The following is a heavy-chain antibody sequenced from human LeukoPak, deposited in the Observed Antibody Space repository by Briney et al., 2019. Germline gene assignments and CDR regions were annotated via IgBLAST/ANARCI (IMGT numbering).Heavy chain of an antibody. Sequence: PGGSLRLSCAASGFTFSDYYMSWIRQAPGKGLEWVSYISSSGSTIYYADSVKGRFTISRDNAKNSLYLQMNSLTAEDTAVYYCARDFSEGEYVIWFEPWGQGTLVTVSS. V-gene: IGHV3-11*04. CDR1: GFTFSDYY. CDR2: ISSSGSTI. D-gene: IGHD3-16*01. J-gene: IGHJ5*02. CDR3: ARDFSEGEYVIWFEP.